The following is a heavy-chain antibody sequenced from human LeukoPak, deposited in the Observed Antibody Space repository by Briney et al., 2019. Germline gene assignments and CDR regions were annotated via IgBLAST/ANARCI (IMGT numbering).Heavy chain of an antibody. J-gene: IGHJ3*01. CDR2: INPSGVTT. Sequence: ASVKVSCKASGGTFSSYAISWVRQAPGQGLEWMGMINPSGVTTIYAQKLQGRVTMTRDTSTSTVYMELSSLRSDDTAVYYCAREGGNSFGGAFDVWGQGTMATVSS. CDR1: GGTFSSYA. V-gene: IGHV1-46*04. D-gene: IGHD4-23*01. CDR3: AREGGNSFGGAFDV.